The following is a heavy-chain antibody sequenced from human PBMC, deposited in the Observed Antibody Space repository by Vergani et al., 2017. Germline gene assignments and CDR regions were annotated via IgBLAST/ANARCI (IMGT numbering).Heavy chain of an antibody. J-gene: IGHJ5*02. CDR3: ARDFGTYSSSGINWFDP. D-gene: IGHD6-6*01. CDR2: IYYSGST. CDR1: GGSISSYY. Sequence: QVQLQESGPGLVKPSETLSLTCTVSGGSISSYYWSWIRQPPGKGLEWIGYIYYSGSTNYNPSLKSRVTISVDPSKNQFSLKLSSVTAADTAVYYCARDFGTYSSSGINWFDPWGQGTLVTVSS. V-gene: IGHV4-59*01.